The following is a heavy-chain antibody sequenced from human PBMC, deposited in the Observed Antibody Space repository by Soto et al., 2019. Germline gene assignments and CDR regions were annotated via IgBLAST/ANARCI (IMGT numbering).Heavy chain of an antibody. CDR3: ARDGAWWLHETH. D-gene: IGHD5-12*01. CDR2: ISYDGSNK. Sequence: QVQLVESGGGVVQPGRSLRLSCAASGFTFSSYAMHWVRQAPGKGLEWVAVISYDGSNKYYADSVKGRFTISRDNSKNTLYLQTNSLRAEDTAVYYCARDGAWWLHETHWGQGTLVTVSS. V-gene: IGHV3-30-3*01. J-gene: IGHJ4*02. CDR1: GFTFSSYA.